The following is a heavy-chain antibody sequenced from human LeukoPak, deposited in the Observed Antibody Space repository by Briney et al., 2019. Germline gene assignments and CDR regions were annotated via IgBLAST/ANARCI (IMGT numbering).Heavy chain of an antibody. V-gene: IGHV4-39*01. CDR2: IYYSGST. Sequence: KPSETLSLTCTVSGGSISSSSYYWGWIRQPPGKGLEWIGSIYYSGSTYYNPSLKSRVTISVDTSKNQFSLKLSSVTAADTAVYYCARLAGSYGMDVWGQGTTVTVSS. CDR3: ARLAGSYGMDV. J-gene: IGHJ6*02. D-gene: IGHD1-14*01. CDR1: GGSISSSSYY.